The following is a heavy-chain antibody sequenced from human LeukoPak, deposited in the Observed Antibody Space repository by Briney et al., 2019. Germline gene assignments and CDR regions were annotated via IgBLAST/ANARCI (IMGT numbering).Heavy chain of an antibody. D-gene: IGHD4-17*01. Sequence: PSETLSLTCTVSGGSISSYYWGWIRQPPGKGLEWIGYIYYSGSTNYNPSLKSRVTISVDTSKNQFSLKLSSVTAAGTAVYYCARVKGMTTVTTFDYWGQGTLVTVSS. CDR3: ARVKGMTTVTTFDY. CDR2: IYYSGST. CDR1: GGSISSYY. V-gene: IGHV4-59*01. J-gene: IGHJ4*02.